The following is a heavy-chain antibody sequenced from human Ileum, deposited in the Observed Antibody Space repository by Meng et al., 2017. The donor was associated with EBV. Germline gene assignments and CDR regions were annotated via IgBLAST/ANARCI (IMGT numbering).Heavy chain of an antibody. V-gene: IGHV4-4*02. CDR3: AARVGGSYSGFDL. J-gene: IGHJ4*02. D-gene: IGHD1-26*01. CDR2: IFHVGTG. CDR1: GDSISSHRW. Sequence: VHLTGAGPGWVKPSGTLSLPCAGSGDSISSHRWWGWVRQPPTKGPEWIGEIFHVGTGNYNPSLKSRVTISMDTSKNQISLGLTSVTAADTAVYYCAARVGGSYSGFDLWGQGTLVTVSS.